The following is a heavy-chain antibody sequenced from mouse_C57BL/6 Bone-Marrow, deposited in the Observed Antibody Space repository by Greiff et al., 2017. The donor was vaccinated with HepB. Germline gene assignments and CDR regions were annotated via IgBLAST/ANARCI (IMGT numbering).Heavy chain of an antibody. J-gene: IGHJ2*01. V-gene: IGHV1-82*01. CDR1: GYAFSSSW. CDR2: IYPGDGDT. D-gene: IGHD1-1*01. Sequence: VQLQESGPELVKPGASVKISCKASGYAFSSSWMNWVKQRPGKGLEWIGRIYPGDGDTNYNGKFKGKATLTADKSSSAAYMQLSSLTSEDSAVYFCAGECVRDFDYWGQGTTLTVSS. CDR3: AGECVRDFDY.